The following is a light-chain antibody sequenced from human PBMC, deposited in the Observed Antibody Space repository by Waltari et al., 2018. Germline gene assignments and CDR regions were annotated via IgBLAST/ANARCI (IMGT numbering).Light chain of an antibody. CDR1: SSNIGSHT. Sequence: QSVLTQPPSASGTPGQRVTISCSGSSSNIGSHTVNWYQHLPGTAPKLLIYNNNQRPCGVPSRFSGAKSVTSASLAISGLECEDEADYYCAAWDDSRNGHKWVFGGGTKVTVL. CDR3: AAWDDSRNGHKWV. CDR2: NNN. J-gene: IGLJ3*02. V-gene: IGLV1-44*01.